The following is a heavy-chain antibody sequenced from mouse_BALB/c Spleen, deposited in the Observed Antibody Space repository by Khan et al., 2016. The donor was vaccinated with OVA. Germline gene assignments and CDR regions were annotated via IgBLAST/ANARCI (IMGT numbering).Heavy chain of an antibody. CDR2: IWGDGST. J-gene: IGHJ3*01. Sequence: QVQLKESGPGLVAPSQSLSITCTVSGFSLTSYGVSWVRQPPGKGLEWLGGIWGDGSTNYHSALISRLSISKDNSKSQVFLKVNSLQTDDTATYYSAKSFEDYGYVAWFAYWGPGTLVPVSA. D-gene: IGHD1-2*01. CDR1: GFSLTSYG. CDR3: AKSFEDYGYVAWFAY. V-gene: IGHV2-3*01.